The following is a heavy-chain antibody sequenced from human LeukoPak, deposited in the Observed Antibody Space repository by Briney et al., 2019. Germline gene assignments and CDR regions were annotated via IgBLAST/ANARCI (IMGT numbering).Heavy chain of an antibody. Sequence: GGSLRLSCAASGFTFSSYSMNWVRQAPGKGLEWVSSISSSSSYIYYADSVKGRFTISRDTAKNSLYLQMNSLRAEDTAVYYCARGSDIVVVPAATDFDYWGQGTLVTVSS. D-gene: IGHD2-2*01. CDR2: ISSSSSYI. CDR1: GFTFSSYS. J-gene: IGHJ4*02. CDR3: ARGSDIVVVPAATDFDY. V-gene: IGHV3-21*01.